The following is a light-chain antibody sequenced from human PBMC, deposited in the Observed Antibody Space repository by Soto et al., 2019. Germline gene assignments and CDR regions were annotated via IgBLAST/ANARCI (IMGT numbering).Light chain of an antibody. CDR3: QQYDNLPVFT. CDR2: DGS. CDR1: QDISNY. J-gene: IGKJ3*01. Sequence: DIQMTQSPSALSASVGDRVTITCQASQDISNYLNWYQQKPGKAPKLLIYDGSKLETGVPSRFSGSGSGTDFSFTISSLQPEDIGTYYCQQYDNLPVFTFGPGTKVHIK. V-gene: IGKV1-33*01.